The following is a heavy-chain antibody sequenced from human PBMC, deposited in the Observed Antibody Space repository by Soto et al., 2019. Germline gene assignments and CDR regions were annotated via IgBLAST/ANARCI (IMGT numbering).Heavy chain of an antibody. V-gene: IGHV5-51*01. CDR3: ARRGAGYNYDY. D-gene: IGHD5-12*01. CDR2: IFPADSDT. CDR1: GYSFPGFW. J-gene: IGHJ4*02. Sequence: GESLKISCGASGYSFPGFWIGWVRQMPGKGLEWMGIIFPADSDTRYSPSFQGQVTISVDKSISTAYLQWSSLKASDTAMYYCARRGAGYNYDYWGQGTLVTVSS.